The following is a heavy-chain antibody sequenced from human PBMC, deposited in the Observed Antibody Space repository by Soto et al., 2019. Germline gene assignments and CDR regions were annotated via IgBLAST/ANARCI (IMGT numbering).Heavy chain of an antibody. CDR2: IWYDGSNK. CDR1: GFTFSSYG. CDR3: ARVGDIVVVPAAMSVDY. V-gene: IGHV3-33*01. D-gene: IGHD2-2*01. Sequence: GGSLRLSCAASGFTFSSYGMHWVRQAPGKGLEWVAVIWYDGSNKYYADSVKGRFTISRDNSKNTLYLQMNSLRAEDTAVYYCARVGDIVVVPAAMSVDYWGQGTLVTVSS. J-gene: IGHJ4*02.